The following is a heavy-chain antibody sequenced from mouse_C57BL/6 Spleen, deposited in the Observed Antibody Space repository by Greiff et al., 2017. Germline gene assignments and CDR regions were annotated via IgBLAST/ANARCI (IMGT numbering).Heavy chain of an antibody. CDR2: IYPGSGST. CDR1: GYTFTSYW. CDR3: ARRPMHPGVYYFDY. V-gene: IGHV1-55*01. Sequence: QVQLQQPGAELVKPGASVKMSCKASGYTFTSYWITWVKQRPGQGLEWIGDIYPGSGSTNYNEKFKSKATLTVDTSSSTAYMQLSSLTSEDSAVYYGARRPMHPGVYYFDYWGQGTTLTVSS. J-gene: IGHJ2*01. D-gene: IGHD6-5*01.